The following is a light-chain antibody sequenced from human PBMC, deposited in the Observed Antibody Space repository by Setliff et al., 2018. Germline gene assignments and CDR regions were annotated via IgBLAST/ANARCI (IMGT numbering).Light chain of an antibody. J-gene: IGLJ1*01. CDR3: SSYTNTANLYV. V-gene: IGLV2-14*02. Sequence: QSALAQPASVSGSPGQSITISCTGTNRDVGAYDLVSWYQQHPGKAPKLMIYEVNKRFLGASERFSGSKSGNTASLTISGLQAEDEADCYCSSYTNTANLYVFGAGTKVTVL. CDR1: NRDVGAYDL. CDR2: EVN.